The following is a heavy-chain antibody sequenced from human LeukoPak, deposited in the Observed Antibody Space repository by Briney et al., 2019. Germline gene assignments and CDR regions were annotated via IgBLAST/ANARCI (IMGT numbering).Heavy chain of an antibody. Sequence: PGRSLRLSCAGTGFKFSDNAMHWVRQAPGKGLEWVAVISYDGSNQNYADSVKGRFIISRDNSDNTQFLQMNSLRPGDTGVYYCARDGAARLLRYYYYMDVWGKGTTVTVSS. CDR3: ARDGAARLLRYYYYMDV. J-gene: IGHJ6*03. D-gene: IGHD6-6*01. CDR1: GFKFSDNA. CDR2: ISYDGSNQ. V-gene: IGHV3-30*03.